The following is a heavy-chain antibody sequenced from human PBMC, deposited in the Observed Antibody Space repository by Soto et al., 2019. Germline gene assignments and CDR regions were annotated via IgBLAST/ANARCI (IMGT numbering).Heavy chain of an antibody. CDR2: INHSGST. J-gene: IGHJ5*02. CDR3: ARGSRRVAAAGWFDP. CDR1: VGSFSGYY. D-gene: IGHD6-13*01. Sequence: SETLSLTCAVYVGSFSGYYWSWIRQPSGKGLEWIGEINHSGSTNYNPSLKSRVTISVDTSKKQFSLKLSSVTAADTAVYCCARGSRRVAAAGWFDPWGPGTLVTVSS. V-gene: IGHV4-34*01.